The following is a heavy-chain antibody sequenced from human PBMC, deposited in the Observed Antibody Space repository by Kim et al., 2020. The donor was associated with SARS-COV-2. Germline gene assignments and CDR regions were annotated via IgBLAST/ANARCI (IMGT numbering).Heavy chain of an antibody. V-gene: IGHV4-39*01. Sequence: YNPSLKSRVTISVDTSKNQFSLKLSSVTAADTAVYYCASLLYDSSGYLDYWGQGTLVTVSS. CDR3: ASLLYDSSGYLDY. D-gene: IGHD3-22*01. J-gene: IGHJ4*02.